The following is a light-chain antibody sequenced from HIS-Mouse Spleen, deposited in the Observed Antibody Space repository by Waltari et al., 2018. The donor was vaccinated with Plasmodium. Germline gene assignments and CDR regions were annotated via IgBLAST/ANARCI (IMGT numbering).Light chain of an antibody. CDR3: SSYTSSSTYV. Sequence: QSALTKPASVSGSPGQPITLSCTGTSSAVGGFNYASWYQQHPGKAPKLMIYDVSNRPSGVSNRFSGSKSGNTASLTISGLQAEDEADYYCSSYTSSSTYVFGTGTKVTVL. CDR2: DVS. CDR1: SSAVGGFNY. J-gene: IGLJ1*01. V-gene: IGLV2-14*03.